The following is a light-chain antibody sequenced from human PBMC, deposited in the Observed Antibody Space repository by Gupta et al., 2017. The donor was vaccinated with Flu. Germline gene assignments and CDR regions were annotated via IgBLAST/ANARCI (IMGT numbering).Light chain of an antibody. J-gene: IGKJ2*01. CDR1: QSLVHSDGNTY. CDR2: KVS. CDR3: MQCTGWPYA. V-gene: IGKV2-30*02. Sequence: ISGRSCQSLVHSDGNTYLHWFQQRPGQSPRRLIYKVSSRDSGVPDRFSGSGSGTDFTLKIIRVEADDVGVYYCMQCTGWPYAFGQGTKLEI.